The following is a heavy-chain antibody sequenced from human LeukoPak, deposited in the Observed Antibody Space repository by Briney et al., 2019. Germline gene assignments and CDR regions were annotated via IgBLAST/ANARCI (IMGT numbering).Heavy chain of an antibody. CDR1: GFAVGSNY. Sequence: SGGSLRLSCVASGFAVGSNYMSWVRQAPGKGLEWVSHINSDGSITSYADSVKGRFTISRDNAKNTLYLQMNSLRAEDTAVYYCARDAVDTANAVWGQGTTVTVSS. D-gene: IGHD5-18*01. CDR2: INSDGSIT. V-gene: IGHV3-74*01. J-gene: IGHJ6*02. CDR3: ARDAVDTANAV.